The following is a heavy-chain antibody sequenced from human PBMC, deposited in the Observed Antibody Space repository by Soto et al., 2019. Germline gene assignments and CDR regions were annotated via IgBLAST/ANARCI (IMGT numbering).Heavy chain of an antibody. CDR1: VGSISSGGYS. V-gene: IGHV4-30-2*01. J-gene: IGHJ6*02. D-gene: IGHD6-13*01. CDR3: ARDETAAGNYRGDYYSYGMDA. CDR2: IYHSGST. Sequence: SETLSLTCAVCVGSISSGGYSWNCIRQPPGKGLEWIGYIYHSGSTYYNPSLKSRVTISVDRSKNQFSLKLSSVTAADTAVYYCARDETAAGNYRGDYYSYGMDAWGQGTTVTAP.